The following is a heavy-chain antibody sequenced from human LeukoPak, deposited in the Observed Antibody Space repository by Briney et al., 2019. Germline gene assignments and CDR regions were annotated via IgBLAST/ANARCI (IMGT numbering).Heavy chain of an antibody. CDR3: ARSLGYCSGGTCYSFDY. D-gene: IGHD2-15*01. Sequence: SETLSLTCTVSGGSISSNSYYWGWIRQPPGKGLEWIGSIYYSGSTYYNPSLKSLVTISVDTSKNQFSLKLSSVTAADTAVYYCARSLGYCSGGTCYSFDYWGQGTLGTVSS. V-gene: IGHV4-39*01. CDR1: GGSISSNSYY. CDR2: IYYSGST. J-gene: IGHJ4*02.